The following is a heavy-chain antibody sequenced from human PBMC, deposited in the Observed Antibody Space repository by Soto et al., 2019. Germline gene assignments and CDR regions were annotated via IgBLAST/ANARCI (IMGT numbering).Heavy chain of an antibody. CDR2: INHSGST. D-gene: IGHD5-18*01. Sequence: SETLSLTCAVYGGSFSGYYWSWIRQPPGKGLEWIGEINHSGSTNYNPSLKSRVTISVDTSKNQFSLKLSSVTAADTAVYYCARSPPSNPRGYSYGYFDYWGQGTLVTVSS. CDR3: ARSPPSNPRGYSYGYFDY. CDR1: GGSFSGYY. J-gene: IGHJ4*02. V-gene: IGHV4-34*01.